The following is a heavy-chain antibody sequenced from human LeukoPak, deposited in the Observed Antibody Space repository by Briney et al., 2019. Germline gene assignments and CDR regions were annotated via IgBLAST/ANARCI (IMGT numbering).Heavy chain of an antibody. CDR1: GYTFTGYY. Sequence: GESLKISCKGSGYTFTGYYMHWVRQAPGQGLEWMGWINPNSGGTNYAQKFQGRVTMTRDTSISTAYMELSRLRSDDTAVYYCARVLKFPAAFDIWGPGTMVTVSS. CDR2: INPNSGGT. CDR3: ARVLKFPAAFDI. J-gene: IGHJ3*02. V-gene: IGHV1-2*02.